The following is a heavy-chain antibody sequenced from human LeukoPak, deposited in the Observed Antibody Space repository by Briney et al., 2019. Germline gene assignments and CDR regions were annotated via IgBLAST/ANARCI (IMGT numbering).Heavy chain of an antibody. V-gene: IGHV1-46*01. D-gene: IGHD3-16*02. Sequence: ASVKVSCKASGYTFTSYFMHWVRQAPGQGLEWMGIINPSGGSTSYAQKFQGRVTMTRDTSTSTVYMELSSLRSDDTAVYYCARGVAPTYDYVWGSYRYFDYWGQGALVTVSS. CDR2: INPSGGST. CDR1: GYTFTSYF. J-gene: IGHJ4*02. CDR3: ARGVAPTYDYVWGSYRYFDY.